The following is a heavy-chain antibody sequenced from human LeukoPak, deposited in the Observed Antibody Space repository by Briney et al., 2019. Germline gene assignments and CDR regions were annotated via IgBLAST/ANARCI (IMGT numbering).Heavy chain of an antibody. CDR3: AKGAGTNGWYVPDY. D-gene: IGHD6-19*01. V-gene: IGHV3-23*01. CDR1: GITFSSYA. Sequence: PGGSLRLSRAASGITFSSYAMNWVRQAPGKGLEWVSGISGSGGTTYYAETVKGRFTISRDNSKNTLWLQMNTLRAEDTAIYYCAKGAGTNGWYVPDYWGQGTLVTVSS. J-gene: IGHJ4*02. CDR2: ISGSGGTT.